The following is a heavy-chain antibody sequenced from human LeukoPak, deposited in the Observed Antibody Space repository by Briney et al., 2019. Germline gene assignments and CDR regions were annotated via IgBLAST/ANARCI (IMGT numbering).Heavy chain of an antibody. Sequence: GGSLRLSCAASGFTVSSNYMSWVRQAPGKGLEWVSVIYSGGSTYYADSVKGRFTISRDNSKNTLYLQMNSLRAEDTAVYYCAGDQMAVAGRYYYYYGMDVWGQGTTVTVSS. V-gene: IGHV3-66*01. D-gene: IGHD6-19*01. CDR1: GFTVSSNY. CDR2: IYSGGST. CDR3: AGDQMAVAGRYYYYYGMDV. J-gene: IGHJ6*02.